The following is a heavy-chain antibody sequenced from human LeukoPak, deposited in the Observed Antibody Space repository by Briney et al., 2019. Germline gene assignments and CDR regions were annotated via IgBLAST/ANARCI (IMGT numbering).Heavy chain of an antibody. Sequence: GGSLRLSCAASGFTFSSYGMHWVRQAPGKGLEWVAVIWYDGSNKYYADSVKGRFTISRDNSKNTLYLQMNSLRAEDTAVYHCARDYCSGGSCYRGWFDPWGQGTLVTVSP. D-gene: IGHD2-15*01. CDR3: ARDYCSGGSCYRGWFDP. CDR2: IWYDGSNK. J-gene: IGHJ5*02. V-gene: IGHV3-33*01. CDR1: GFTFSSYG.